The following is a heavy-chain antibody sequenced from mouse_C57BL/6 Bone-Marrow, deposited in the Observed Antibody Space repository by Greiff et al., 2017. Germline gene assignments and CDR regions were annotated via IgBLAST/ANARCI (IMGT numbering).Heavy chain of an antibody. Sequence: VQLQQPGAELVKPGASVKVSCKASGYTFTSYWMHWVKQRPGQGLEWIGRIHPSYSDTNYNQNFKGKATLTVDKSSSTAYMQLSSLTSEDSAVYYCAIGDYYGSSYYAMDYWGQGTSVTVSS. CDR3: AIGDYYGSSYYAMDY. CDR1: GYTFTSYW. CDR2: IHPSYSDT. V-gene: IGHV1-74*01. J-gene: IGHJ4*01. D-gene: IGHD1-1*01.